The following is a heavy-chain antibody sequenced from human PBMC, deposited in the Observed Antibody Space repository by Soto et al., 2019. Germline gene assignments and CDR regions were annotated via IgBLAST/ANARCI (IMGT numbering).Heavy chain of an antibody. V-gene: IGHV3-48*01. CDR3: ARDSGWAFEY. D-gene: IGHD3-16*01. CDR2: IRGSDFDAV. J-gene: IGHJ4*02. Sequence: EVQMVESGGSLVQPGGSLRLSCVVSGFTFSRYSMHWVRQAPGKALEWLSYIRGSDFDAVSYADSVKGRFTITRDNAETSLHLQMNSLRPEDTAVYFCARDSGWAFEYWGQGVLVSVSS. CDR1: GFTFSRYS.